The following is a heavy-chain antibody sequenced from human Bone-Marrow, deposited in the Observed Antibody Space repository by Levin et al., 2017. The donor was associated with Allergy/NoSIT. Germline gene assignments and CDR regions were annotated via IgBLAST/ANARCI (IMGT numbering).Heavy chain of an antibody. D-gene: IGHD2-2*01. J-gene: IGHJ6*02. CDR1: GFTFSSYG. CDR2: ISYDGSNK. V-gene: IGHV3-30*18. CDR3: AKDLWDIVVVPAAIYYYYGMDV. Sequence: GGSLRLSCAASGFTFSSYGMHWVRQAPGKGLEWVAVISYDGSNKYYADSVKGRFTISRDNSKNTLYLQMNSLRAEDTAVYYCAKDLWDIVVVPAAIYYYYGMDVWGQGTTVTVSS.